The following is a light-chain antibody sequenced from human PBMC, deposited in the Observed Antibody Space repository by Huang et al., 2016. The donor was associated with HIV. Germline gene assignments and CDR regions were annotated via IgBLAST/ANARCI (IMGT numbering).Light chain of an antibody. V-gene: IGKV3-15*01. Sequence: EIVMTQSPATLSVSPGERATLSCRASQSVSRNLACYQQKPGQAPRLLIYGAATRAIGIPARISGIGSGTEFTLTISSLQSEDFAVYYCQQYNNWPRTFGQGTKVEIK. J-gene: IGKJ1*01. CDR3: QQYNNWPRT. CDR2: GAA. CDR1: QSVSRN.